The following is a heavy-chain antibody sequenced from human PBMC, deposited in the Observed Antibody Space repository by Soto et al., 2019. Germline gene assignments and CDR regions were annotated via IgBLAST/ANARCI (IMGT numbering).Heavy chain of an antibody. CDR3: AKSAREYCSSTSCSDAFDI. CDR2: ISWNSGSI. CDR1: GFTFDDYA. D-gene: IGHD2-2*01. J-gene: IGHJ3*02. V-gene: IGHV3-9*01. Sequence: GGSLRLSCAASGFTFDDYAMHWVRQAPGKGLEWVSGISWNSGSIGYADSVKGRFTISRDNAKNSLYLQMNSLRAEDTALYYCAKSAREYCSSTSCSDAFDIWGQGTMVTVSS.